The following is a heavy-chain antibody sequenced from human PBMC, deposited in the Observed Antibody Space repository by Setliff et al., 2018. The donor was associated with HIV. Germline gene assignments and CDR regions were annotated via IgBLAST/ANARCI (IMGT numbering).Heavy chain of an antibody. Sequence: ASETLSLTCAACGESFSGHHYSWIRQSPGKGLEWIGKINHSGNINYNPSLKSRVPISIDTFWGSVTAADTAVYYCARGLSSQTYWGTRPLGLDYWGQGSLVTVSS. CDR3: ARGLSSQTYWGTRPLGLDY. D-gene: IGHD2-2*01. CDR2: INHSGNI. V-gene: IGHV4-34*01. J-gene: IGHJ4*01. CDR1: GESFSGHH.